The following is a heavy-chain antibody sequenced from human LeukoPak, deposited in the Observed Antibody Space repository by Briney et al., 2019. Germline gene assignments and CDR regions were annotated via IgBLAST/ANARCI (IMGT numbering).Heavy chain of an antibody. D-gene: IGHD3-22*01. CDR2: IDPGGSMT. Sequence: ASVKVSCTASGYTFTTYYIHWVRQAPGQGPEWMGVIDPGGSMTIYAQRFQGRVTMTRDTSTSTVYMELSSLRSEDTAVYYCAATYYYDSSGYSPSFDYWGQGTLVTVSS. CDR1: GYTFTTYY. J-gene: IGHJ4*02. V-gene: IGHV1-46*01. CDR3: AATYYYDSSGYSPSFDY.